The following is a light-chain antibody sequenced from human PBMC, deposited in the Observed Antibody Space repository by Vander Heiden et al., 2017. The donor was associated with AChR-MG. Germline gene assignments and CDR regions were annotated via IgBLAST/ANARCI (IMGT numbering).Light chain of an antibody. CDR1: KSIRSW. J-gene: IGKJ1*01. CDR2: KAS. CDR3: QQWRT. V-gene: IGKV1-5*03. Sequence: DIQMTPSPSTLSASVGDRVTITCRASKSIRSWLAGDQQKPGKAPKVLIYKASSVESGGPSRFSGSGSGTEFTLTSSSLQPDDFETYYCQQWRTFGQGTKVEIK.